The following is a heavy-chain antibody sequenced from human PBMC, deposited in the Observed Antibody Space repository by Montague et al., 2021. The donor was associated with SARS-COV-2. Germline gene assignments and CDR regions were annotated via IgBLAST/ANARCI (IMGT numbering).Heavy chain of an antibody. D-gene: IGHD2-21*02. CDR1: GFTFSNYG. J-gene: IGHJ3*01. V-gene: IGHV3-48*03. CDR2: ISGSGNSI. CDR3: AKDLVRRDARADCLDV. Sequence: SLRLSCAASGFTFSNYGINWVRQAPGKGLEWIAYISGSGNSIYYADSVKGRFTISRDNSRNSLYLQMNSLRAEDTAVYYCAKDLVRRDARADCLDVWGQGTVVSVSS.